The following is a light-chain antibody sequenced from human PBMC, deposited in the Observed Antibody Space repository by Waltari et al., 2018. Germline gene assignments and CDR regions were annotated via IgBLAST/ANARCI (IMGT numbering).Light chain of an antibody. CDR2: VNSDGSH. Sequence: QLVLTQSPSASASLGASVKLTCTLDSGHSTNIIAWHQQQPEKGPRYLMKVNSDGSHSKGDEIPDRFSGSSSSSGAERYLTISSVQSEDEADYYCQTGCHGTWVFGGGTKLTVL. V-gene: IGLV4-69*01. CDR1: SGHSTNI. CDR3: QTGCHGTWV. J-gene: IGLJ3*02.